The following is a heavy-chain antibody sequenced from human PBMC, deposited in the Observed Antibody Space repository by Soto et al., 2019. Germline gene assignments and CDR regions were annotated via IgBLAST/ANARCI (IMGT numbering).Heavy chain of an antibody. Sequence: ASVKVSCKVSGYTLTELSIHWVRQAPGKGLEWMGGFDPEDGETIYAQKFQGRVTMTEDTSTDTAYMELSSLRSVDTAVYYCATWDSSGYYYVFDYWGQGTLVTVSS. D-gene: IGHD3-22*01. CDR1: GYTLTELS. V-gene: IGHV1-24*01. J-gene: IGHJ4*02. CDR3: ATWDSSGYYYVFDY. CDR2: FDPEDGET.